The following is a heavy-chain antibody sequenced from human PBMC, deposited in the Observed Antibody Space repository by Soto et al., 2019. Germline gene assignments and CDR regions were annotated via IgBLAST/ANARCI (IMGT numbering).Heavy chain of an antibody. D-gene: IGHD3-22*01. CDR2: ISYDGSNK. Sequence: QVQLVESGGGVVQPGRSLRLSCAASGFTFSSYGMHWVRQAPGKGLEWVAVISYDGSNKYNADSVKGRFTISRDNSKNTLYLQMNSLRAEDTAVYYCAKGAHSSGYIDDWFDPWGQGTLVTVSS. V-gene: IGHV3-30*18. CDR3: AKGAHSSGYIDDWFDP. CDR1: GFTFSSYG. J-gene: IGHJ5*02.